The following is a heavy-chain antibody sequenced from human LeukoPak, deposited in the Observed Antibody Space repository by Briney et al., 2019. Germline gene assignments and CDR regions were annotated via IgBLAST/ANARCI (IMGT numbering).Heavy chain of an antibody. CDR1: GGSISSRSHS. CDR3: ARAFPNIYGSGLHNWFDP. D-gene: IGHD3-10*01. V-gene: IGHV4-39*01. CDR2: LYYSGST. Sequence: SETLSLTCTVSGGSISSRSHSWGWIRQPPGKGLEWIGSLYYSGSTYYNPSLKSRVTISVDTSKNQFSLKLSSVTAADTAIYYCARAFPNIYGSGLHNWFDPWGQGTLVTVSS. J-gene: IGHJ5*02.